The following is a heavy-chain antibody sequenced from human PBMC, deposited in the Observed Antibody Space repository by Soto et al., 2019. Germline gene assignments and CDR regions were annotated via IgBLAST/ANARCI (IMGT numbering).Heavy chain of an antibody. J-gene: IGHJ4*02. D-gene: IGHD1-1*01. CDR3: ASDGTYNWV. CDR2: IYSGGAT. V-gene: IGHV3-66*01. Sequence: EVQLVESGGGLVQPGGSLRLSCAASGFTVSNDYMRWVRQAPGKGLEWVSLIYSGGATYYADSVKGRFTISRDNSKNPLYLQMNSLRAEDTAVYYCASDGTYNWVGGQGILVTVSS. CDR1: GFTVSNDY.